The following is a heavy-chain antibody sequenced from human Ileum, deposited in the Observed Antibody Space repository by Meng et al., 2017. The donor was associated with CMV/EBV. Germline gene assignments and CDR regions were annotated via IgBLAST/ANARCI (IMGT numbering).Heavy chain of an antibody. CDR3: ARSRVYWYFDL. J-gene: IGHJ2*01. CDR1: GGSFSDYY. V-gene: IGHV4-34*01. CDR2: ISHSGIT. Sequence: QEQPQQWGAALLTPSETLSLRCAVYGGSFSDYYWSWIRQPPGKGLEWIGEISHSGITNYNPSLKSRVTISIDTSKKQFSLKLSSVTAADTAVYYCARSRVYWYFDLWGRGTLVTVSS.